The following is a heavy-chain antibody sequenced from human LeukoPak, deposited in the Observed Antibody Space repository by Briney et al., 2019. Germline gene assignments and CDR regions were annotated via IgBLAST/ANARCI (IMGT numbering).Heavy chain of an antibody. J-gene: IGHJ5*02. Sequence: GRSLRLSCAASGFTFSSYAMHWVRQAPGKGLEWVAVISYDGSNKYYADSVRGRFTISRDNSKNTLYLQMNSLRAEDTAVYYCAREGLSGYSYGTPSGWFDPWSQGTLVTVSS. CDR3: AREGLSGYSYGTPSGWFDP. CDR1: GFTFSSYA. V-gene: IGHV3-30*04. D-gene: IGHD5-18*01. CDR2: ISYDGSNK.